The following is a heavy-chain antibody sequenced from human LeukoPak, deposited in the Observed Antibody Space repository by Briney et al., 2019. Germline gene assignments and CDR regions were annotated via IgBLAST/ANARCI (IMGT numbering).Heavy chain of an antibody. CDR3: AKGGAVSSKSITMVRGTRRYYYYMDV. J-gene: IGHJ6*03. Sequence: GGSLRLSCAASGFTFSSYAMSWVRQAPGKGLEWVSAISGSGGSTYYADSVKGRFTISRDNSKNTLYLQMNSLRAEDTALYYCAKGGAVSSKSITMVRGTRRYYYYMDVWGKGTTVTISS. V-gene: IGHV3-23*01. CDR1: GFTFSSYA. CDR2: ISGSGGST. D-gene: IGHD3-10*01.